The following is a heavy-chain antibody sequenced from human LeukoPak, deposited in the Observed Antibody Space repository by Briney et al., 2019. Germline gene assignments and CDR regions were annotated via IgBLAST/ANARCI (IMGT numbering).Heavy chain of an antibody. V-gene: IGHV5-51*01. J-gene: IGHJ6*02. D-gene: IGHD6-13*01. CDR2: FYPGDSDT. CDR1: GYSFTSYW. Sequence: GESLKISCKGSGYSFTSYWIGWVRQMPGKGLEWMGIFYPGDSDTRYSPSFQGQVTISADKSISTAYLQWSSLKASDTAMYYCARHGTSFTYYYGMDVWGQGTTVTVSS. CDR3: ARHGTSFTYYYGMDV.